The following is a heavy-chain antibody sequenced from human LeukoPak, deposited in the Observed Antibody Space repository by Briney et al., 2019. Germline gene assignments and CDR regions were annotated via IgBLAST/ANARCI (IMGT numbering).Heavy chain of an antibody. CDR3: VKSGSSRFES. D-gene: IGHD3-10*01. CDR1: GFTFSSYG. J-gene: IGHJ4*02. CDR2: INSDGTST. V-gene: IGHV3-74*03. Sequence: PGGSLRLSCAASGFTFSSYGMHWVRQAPGKGLVWVSRINSDGTSTKYAESVKGRFTISRDNAKNTLYLQMNSLRAEDTAVYYCVKSGSSRFESWGQGTLVTVSS.